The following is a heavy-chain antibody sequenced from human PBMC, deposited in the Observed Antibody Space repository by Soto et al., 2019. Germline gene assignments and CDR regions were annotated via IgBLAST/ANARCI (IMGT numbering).Heavy chain of an antibody. J-gene: IGHJ4*02. CDR1: GDTFSFYT. Sequence: QVQLVQSGAEVKKPGSSVKVSCKASGDTFSFYTINWVRQAPGLGLEWVGRINPILSMSNYAQKFHGRVTMTADKSTNTAYMELRSLRSEDTAMYYCATSYGSGYRAFDYWGQGALVTVSS. D-gene: IGHD3-10*01. CDR2: INPILSMS. V-gene: IGHV1-69*02. CDR3: ATSYGSGYRAFDY.